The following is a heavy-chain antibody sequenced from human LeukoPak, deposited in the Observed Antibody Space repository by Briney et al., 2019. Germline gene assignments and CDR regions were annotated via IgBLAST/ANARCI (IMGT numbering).Heavy chain of an antibody. V-gene: IGHV1-46*01. CDR2: INPSGGST. Sequence: ASVKVSCKASGYTFTSYYMHWVRQAPGQGLEWMGIINPSGGSTSYAQKFQGRVTMTRDTSTSTVYMELSRLRSDDTAVYYCAREEPGGNGDYWGQGTLVTVSS. CDR3: AREEPGGNGDY. CDR1: GYTFTSYY. D-gene: IGHD4-23*01. J-gene: IGHJ4*02.